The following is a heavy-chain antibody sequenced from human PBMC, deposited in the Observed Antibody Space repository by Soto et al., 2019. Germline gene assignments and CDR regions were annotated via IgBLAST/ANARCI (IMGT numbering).Heavy chain of an antibody. J-gene: IGHJ4*01. CDR3: AKDSVARDSSGYYSALSAYRVKRTPDIYF. CDR2: ISGSGGST. V-gene: IGHV3-23*01. D-gene: IGHD3-22*01. CDR1: QVTLSFYS. Sequence: LIVSRSGAQVTLSFYSMRRVRDDQGKGLMWVSAISGSGGSTDYADSVKGRFTISRDNSMNTLSLQMNSLRAEDTAVYYCAKDSVARDSSGYYSALSAYRVKRTPDIYF.